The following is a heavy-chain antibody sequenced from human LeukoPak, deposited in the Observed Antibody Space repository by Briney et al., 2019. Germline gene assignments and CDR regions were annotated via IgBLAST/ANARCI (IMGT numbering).Heavy chain of an antibody. D-gene: IGHD3-10*02. Sequence: PGGSLRLSCAASGFTFSSYEMNWVRQAPGKGLEWVSYISSSGSTIYYADSVKGRFTISRDNAKNSLYLQMNSLRAEDTAVYYCAELSITMIGGVWGKGTTVAISS. V-gene: IGHV3-48*03. J-gene: IGHJ6*04. CDR3: AELSITMIGGV. CDR2: ISSSGSTI. CDR1: GFTFSSYE.